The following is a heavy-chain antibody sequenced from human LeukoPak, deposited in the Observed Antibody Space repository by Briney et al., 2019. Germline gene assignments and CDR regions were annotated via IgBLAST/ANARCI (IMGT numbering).Heavy chain of an antibody. J-gene: IGHJ4*02. CDR1: GGSFSSYY. CDR2: INHSGST. Sequence: TLSLTYAVGGGSFSSYYCSWSRPPAEKGVGWGWAINHSGSTNYNQALKSRVTISLDTSKNQVSLKLSSVTAADTAVYYCARQYYDILPGYYTFDYWGQGTLATVSS. CDR3: ARQYYDILPGYYTFDY. V-gene: IGHV4-34*01. D-gene: IGHD3-9*01.